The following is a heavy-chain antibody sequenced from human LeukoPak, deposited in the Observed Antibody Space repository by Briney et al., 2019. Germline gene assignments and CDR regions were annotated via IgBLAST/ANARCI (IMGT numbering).Heavy chain of an antibody. CDR3: ARHGYCTNGVCYPPDY. CDR1: GGSISSSSYY. V-gene: IGHV4-39*01. Sequence: SETLSLTCTVSGGSISSSSYYWGWIRQPPGKGLEWIGSIYYSGSTYYNPSLKSRVTISVDTSENQFSLKLSSVTAADTAVYYCARHGYCTNGVCYPPDYWGQGTLVTVSS. J-gene: IGHJ4*02. D-gene: IGHD2-8*01. CDR2: IYYSGST.